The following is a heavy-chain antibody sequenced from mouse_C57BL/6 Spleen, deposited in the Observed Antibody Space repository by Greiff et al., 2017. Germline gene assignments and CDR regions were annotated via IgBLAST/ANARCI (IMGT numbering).Heavy chain of an antibody. J-gene: IGHJ3*01. CDR3: ARDQGNYDYDGGAFAY. Sequence: DVMLVESGGGLVKPGGSLKLSCAASGFTFSSYAMSWVRQTPEKRLEWVATISDGGSYTYYPDNVKGRFTISRDNAKNNLYLQMSNLKSEDTAMYYCARDQGNYDYDGGAFAYWGQGTLVTVSA. V-gene: IGHV5-4*01. D-gene: IGHD2-4*01. CDR2: ISDGGSYT. CDR1: GFTFSSYA.